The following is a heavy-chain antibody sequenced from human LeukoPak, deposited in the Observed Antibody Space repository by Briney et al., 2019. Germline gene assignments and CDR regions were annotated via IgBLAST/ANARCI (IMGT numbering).Heavy chain of an antibody. V-gene: IGHV3-64*02. CDR1: GFSFRGYG. J-gene: IGHJ4*02. CDR3: ARGRGGPPFDY. CDR2: ISADGGTT. Sequence: QTGGFLRLSCAASGFSFRGYGMHWVRQAPGKGLEYVSAISADGGTTYYADSVKDRFIISRDNSKNTLYLQMGSLRNEDMAVYYCARGRGGPPFDYWGQGALVTVSS.